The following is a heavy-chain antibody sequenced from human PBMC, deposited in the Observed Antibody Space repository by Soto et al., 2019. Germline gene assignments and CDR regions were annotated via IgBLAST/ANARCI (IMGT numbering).Heavy chain of an antibody. CDR2: INTDGSNT. V-gene: IGHV3-74*01. CDR1: GLTFDRYW. Sequence: GSLRLSCAASGLTFDRYWMHWVRHAPGKGLVWVSHINTDGSNTNYADSVKGRFTISRDNAKSTLFLQMNSLRDEDTAVYYCAREFCSGGNCYTYYFDPWGQGIPVTVSS. CDR3: AREFCSGGNCYTYYFDP. J-gene: IGHJ5*02. D-gene: IGHD2-15*01.